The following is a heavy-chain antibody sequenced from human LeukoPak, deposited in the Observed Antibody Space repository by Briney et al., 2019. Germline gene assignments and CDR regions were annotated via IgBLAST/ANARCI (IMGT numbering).Heavy chain of an antibody. CDR2: INHSGST. J-gene: IGHJ3*02. CDR1: GGSFSGYY. Sequence: KPSETLSLTCAVYGGSFSGYYWSWIRQPPGKGLEWIGEINHSGSTNYNPSLKSRVTISVDTSRNQFSLKLSSVTAADTAVYYCAAGAGVIDAFDIWGQGTMVTVSS. V-gene: IGHV4-34*01. D-gene: IGHD6-19*01. CDR3: AAGAGVIDAFDI.